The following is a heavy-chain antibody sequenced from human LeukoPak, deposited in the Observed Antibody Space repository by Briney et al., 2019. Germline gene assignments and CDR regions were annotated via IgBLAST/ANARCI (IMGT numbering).Heavy chain of an antibody. CDR2: ISGSGVTT. J-gene: IGHJ1*01. D-gene: IGHD1-26*01. Sequence: PGGPLRLSCVASGFTFSSYAMSWVHQAPGKGLEWVSAISGSGVTTHYAGSVKGRFSISRDNSKNTLYLQMNSLRAEDTALYYCAKKVVVGATSPYSDFQDWGQGTLVTVSS. CDR3: AKKVVVGATSPYSDFQD. CDR1: GFTFSSYA. V-gene: IGHV3-23*01.